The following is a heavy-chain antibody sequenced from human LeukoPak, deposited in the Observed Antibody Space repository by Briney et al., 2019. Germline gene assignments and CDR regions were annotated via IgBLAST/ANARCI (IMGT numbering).Heavy chain of an antibody. D-gene: IGHD3-10*01. CDR3: AKRGVVIRVILVGFHKEAYYFDS. CDR2: ISGSGGST. CDR1: GITLSNYG. J-gene: IGHJ4*02. Sequence: GGSLRLSCAVSGITLSNYGMSWVRPAPGKGLQWVAGISGSGGSTNYADSVKGRFTISRDNPKNTLHLQMNSLKAEDTAVYFCAKRGVVIRVILVGFHKEAYYFDSWGQGALVTVSS. V-gene: IGHV3-23*01.